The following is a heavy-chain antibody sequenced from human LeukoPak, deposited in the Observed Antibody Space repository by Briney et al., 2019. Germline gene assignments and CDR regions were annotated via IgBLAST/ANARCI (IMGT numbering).Heavy chain of an antibody. CDR1: GGSISSGGYY. CDR3: ARYSSGWSVDY. CDR2: IYYGGST. D-gene: IGHD6-19*01. J-gene: IGHJ4*02. V-gene: IGHV4-31*03. Sequence: SQTLSLTCTVSGGSISSGGYYWSWIRQHPGKGLEWIGYIYYGGSTYYNPSLKSRVTISVDTSKNQFSLKLSSVTAADTAVYYCARYSSGWSVDYWGQGTLVTVSS.